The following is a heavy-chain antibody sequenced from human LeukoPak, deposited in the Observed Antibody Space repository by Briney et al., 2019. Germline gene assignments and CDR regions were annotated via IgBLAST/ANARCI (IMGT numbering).Heavy chain of an antibody. Sequence: ASVTVSCKASGYTFTSYDIHWVRQATGQGLEWMGWMNPNSGNTGYAQKFQGRVTMTRNTSISTAYMELSSLRSEDTAVYYCARPKNYYYYYGMDVWGQGTTVTVSS. CDR3: ARPKNYYYYYGMDV. V-gene: IGHV1-8*01. J-gene: IGHJ6*02. CDR2: MNPNSGNT. CDR1: GYTFTSYD.